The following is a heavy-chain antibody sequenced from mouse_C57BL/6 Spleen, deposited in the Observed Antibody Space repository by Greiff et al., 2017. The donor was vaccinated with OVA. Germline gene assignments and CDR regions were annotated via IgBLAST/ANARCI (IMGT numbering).Heavy chain of an antibody. CDR1: GYTFTDYN. CDR2: INPNNGGT. CDR3: AREGLDDGYYLAWFAY. J-gene: IGHJ3*01. Sequence: EVQLQQSGPELVKPGASVKMSCKASGYTFTDYNMHWVKQSHGKSLEWIGYINPNNGGTSYNQKFKGKATLTVNKSSSTAYMELRSLTSEDSAVYYCAREGLDDGYYLAWFAYWGQGTLVTVSA. D-gene: IGHD2-3*01. V-gene: IGHV1-22*01.